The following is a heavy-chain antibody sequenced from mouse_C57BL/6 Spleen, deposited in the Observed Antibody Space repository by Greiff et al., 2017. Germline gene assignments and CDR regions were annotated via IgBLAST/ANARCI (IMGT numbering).Heavy chain of an antibody. J-gene: IGHJ4*01. CDR1: GYAFTNYL. D-gene: IGHD1-1*01. CDR2: INPGSGGT. Sequence: VQLQQSGAELVRPGTSVKVSCKASGYAFTNYLIEWVKQRPGQGLEWIGVINPGSGGTNYNEKFKGKATLTADKSSSTAYMQLSSLTSEDSAVYFCARGDYYGSSPSYAMDYWGKGTSVTVSS. CDR3: ARGDYYGSSPSYAMDY. V-gene: IGHV1-54*01.